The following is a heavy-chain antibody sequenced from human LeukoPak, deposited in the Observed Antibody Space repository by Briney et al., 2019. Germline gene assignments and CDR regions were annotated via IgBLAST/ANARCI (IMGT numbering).Heavy chain of an antibody. J-gene: IGHJ4*02. CDR1: GYTFTSYG. V-gene: IGHV1-18*01. CDR2: ISAYNGNT. D-gene: IGHD3-10*01. CDR3: ARPLPEYYGSGSAFDY. Sequence: GASVKVSCKASGYTFTSYGISWVRQAPGQGLGWMGWISAYNGNTNYAQKLQGRVTMTTDTSTSTAYMELRSLRSDDTAVYYCARPLPEYYGSGSAFDYWGQGTLVTVSS.